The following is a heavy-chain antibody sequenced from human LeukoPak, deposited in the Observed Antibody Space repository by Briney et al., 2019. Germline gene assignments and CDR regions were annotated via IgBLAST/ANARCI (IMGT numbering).Heavy chain of an antibody. CDR1: GFTVSSNY. CDR2: IYSGGST. J-gene: IGHJ4*02. CDR3: ARDPDGYRQGHHFDY. V-gene: IGHV3-66*01. D-gene: IGHD5-18*01. Sequence: SGGSLRLSCAASGFTVSSNYMSWVRQAPGKGLEWVSVIYSGGSTYYADSVKGRFTISRDNSKNTLYLQMNSLKAKDTAVYYCARDPDGYRQGHHFDYWGQGTLVTVSS.